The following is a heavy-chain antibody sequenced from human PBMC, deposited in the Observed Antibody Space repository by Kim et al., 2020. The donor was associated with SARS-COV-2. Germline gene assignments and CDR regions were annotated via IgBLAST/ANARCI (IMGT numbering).Heavy chain of an antibody. Sequence: TPSLKSRVTISVDTSKNQFSLKLSSETDADTAVYYCARRRRVVMSSAFDSWGQGTMVTVSS. D-gene: IGHD3-3*01. CDR3: ARRRRVVMSSAFDS. V-gene: IGHV4-34*01. J-gene: IGHJ3*02.